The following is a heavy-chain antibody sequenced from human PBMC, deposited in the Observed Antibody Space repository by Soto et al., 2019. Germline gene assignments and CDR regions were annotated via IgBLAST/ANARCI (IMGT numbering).Heavy chain of an antibody. D-gene: IGHD3-10*01. Sequence: SETLSLTCTVSGGSISSYYWSWIRQPPGKGLEWIGYIYYSGSTNYNPSLKSRVTISVDTSKNQFSLKLSSVTAADTAVYYCARAGGYKHLNWFDPWGQGTLVTVSS. CDR3: ARAGGYKHLNWFDP. V-gene: IGHV4-59*01. CDR2: IYYSGST. J-gene: IGHJ5*02. CDR1: GGSISSYY.